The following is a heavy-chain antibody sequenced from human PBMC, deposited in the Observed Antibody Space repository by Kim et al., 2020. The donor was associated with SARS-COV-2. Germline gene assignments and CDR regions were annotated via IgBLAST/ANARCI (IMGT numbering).Heavy chain of an antibody. Sequence: GGSLRLSCAASGFTFGDYAIHWVRQAPGKGLEWVSGISWNSGSIGYADSVNGRFTISSDNVKNSLYLQMNSLRAEDTALYYCATIPAAMYYYGMDVWGHGTTVTVSS. CDR3: ATIPAAMYYYGMDV. CDR2: ISWNSGSI. CDR1: GFTFGDYA. V-gene: IGHV3-9*01. D-gene: IGHD2-2*01. J-gene: IGHJ6*02.